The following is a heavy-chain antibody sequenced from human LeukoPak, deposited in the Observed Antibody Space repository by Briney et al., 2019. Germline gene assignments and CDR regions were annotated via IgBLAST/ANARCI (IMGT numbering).Heavy chain of an antibody. CDR1: GFIFSSYA. D-gene: IGHD3-22*01. Sequence: GGSLRLSCAASGFIFSSYAMHWVRQAPGKGLEWVTVMSYEGSNTYYADSVKGRFTISRDNSKNTLYLQMNSLGAEDTAVYYCAKTYYYDSSDYNWGQGTLVTVSS. CDR3: AKTYYYDSSDYN. V-gene: IGHV3-30*04. CDR2: MSYEGSNT. J-gene: IGHJ4*02.